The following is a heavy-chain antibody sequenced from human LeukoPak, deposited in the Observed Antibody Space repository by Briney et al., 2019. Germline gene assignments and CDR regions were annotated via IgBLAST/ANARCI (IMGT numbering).Heavy chain of an antibody. V-gene: IGHV1-2*04. CDR1: GYTFTGYY. Sequence: ASVKASCKASGYTFTGYYMHWVRQAPGQGLEWMGWINPNSGGTNYAQKFQGWVTMTRDTSISTAYMELSRLRSDDTAVYYCARGEGDSSGYYLSDYWGQGTLVTVSS. CDR2: INPNSGGT. J-gene: IGHJ4*02. CDR3: ARGEGDSSGYYLSDY. D-gene: IGHD3-22*01.